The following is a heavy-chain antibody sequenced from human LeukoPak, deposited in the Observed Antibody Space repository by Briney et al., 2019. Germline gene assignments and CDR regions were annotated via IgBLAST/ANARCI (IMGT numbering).Heavy chain of an antibody. CDR1: GFTVSSNY. J-gene: IGHJ4*02. Sequence: PGGSLRLSCAASGFTVSSNYMSWVRQAPRKGLEWVANINQDGSKTYYVDSVKDRFTISRDNAKNSLYLQMNSLRAEDTAVYYCARDKGDYDTSGSLFVFGGQGTLVTVSS. CDR2: INQDGSKT. CDR3: ARDKGDYDTSGSLFVF. D-gene: IGHD3-22*01. V-gene: IGHV3-7*03.